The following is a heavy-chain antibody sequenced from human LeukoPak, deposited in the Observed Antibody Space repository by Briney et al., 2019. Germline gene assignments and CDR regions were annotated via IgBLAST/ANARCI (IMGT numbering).Heavy chain of an antibody. Sequence: ASVKVSCKASGYTFTGYYMHWVRQAPGQGLEWMGWINPNSGGTNYAQKFQGRVTMTRDTSISTAYMELSRLRSDDTAVYYCARVTPRRLELERTAAGYWGQGTLVTVSS. J-gene: IGHJ4*02. CDR3: ARVTPRRLELERTAAGY. V-gene: IGHV1-2*02. D-gene: IGHD1-1*01. CDR1: GYTFTGYY. CDR2: INPNSGGT.